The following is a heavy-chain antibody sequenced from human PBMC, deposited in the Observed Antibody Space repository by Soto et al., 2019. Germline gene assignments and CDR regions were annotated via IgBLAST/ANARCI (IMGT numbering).Heavy chain of an antibody. CDR2: ISYDGSNK. CDR3: ARDQRSIVVVITARGANAFDI. D-gene: IGHD3-22*01. Sequence: QVQLVESGGGVVQPGRSLRLSCAASGFTFSSYAMHWVRQAPGKGLEWVAVISYDGSNKYYADSVKGRFTISRDNSKNTLFLQRNSLRAEDTALYYCARDQRSIVVVITARGANAFDIWGQGTMVTVSS. V-gene: IGHV3-30-3*01. J-gene: IGHJ3*02. CDR1: GFTFSSYA.